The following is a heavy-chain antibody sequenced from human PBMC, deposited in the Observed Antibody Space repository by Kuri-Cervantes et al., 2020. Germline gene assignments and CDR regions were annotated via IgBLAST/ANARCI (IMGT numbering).Heavy chain of an antibody. CDR1: GFTFGSYG. J-gene: IGHJ4*02. D-gene: IGHD3-22*01. CDR2: IWYDGSNE. CDR3: AKDRYYYDSSGYY. V-gene: IGHV3-33*06. Sequence: GGSLRLSCAASGFTFGSYGIHWVRQAPGKGLEWVAVIWYDGSNEYYADSVKGRFTISRDNSKNTLYLQMNSLRAEDTAVYYCAKDRYYYDSSGYYWGQGTLVTVSS.